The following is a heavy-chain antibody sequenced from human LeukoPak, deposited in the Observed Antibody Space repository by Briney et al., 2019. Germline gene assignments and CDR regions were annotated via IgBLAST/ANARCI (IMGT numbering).Heavy chain of an antibody. CDR3: ARAMRGYGSGSYIFDY. J-gene: IGHJ4*02. CDR1: GFTVSSNY. Sequence: PGGSLRLSCAASGFTVSSNYMSWVRQAPGKGLEWVSVIYSGGSTYYAGSVKGRFTISRDNSKNTLYLQMNSLRAEDTAVYYCARAMRGYGSGSYIFDYWGQGTLVTVSS. CDR2: IYSGGST. V-gene: IGHV3-53*01. D-gene: IGHD3-10*01.